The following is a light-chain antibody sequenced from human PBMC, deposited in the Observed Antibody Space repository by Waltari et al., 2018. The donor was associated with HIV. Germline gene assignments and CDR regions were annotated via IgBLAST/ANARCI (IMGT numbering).Light chain of an antibody. CDR2: ELS. CDR3: SSYTGSDSVV. J-gene: IGLJ3*02. V-gene: IGLV2-8*01. CDR1: SSDVGGYNY. Sequence: QSALTQPPSASGSPGQSVTISCTGTSSDVGGYNYVSWYQQHPGRAPKLMIYELSMRPSGVPDRFSCSKSGNAVSLTVSGLQAEDEADYYCSSYTGSDSVVFGGGTKLTVL.